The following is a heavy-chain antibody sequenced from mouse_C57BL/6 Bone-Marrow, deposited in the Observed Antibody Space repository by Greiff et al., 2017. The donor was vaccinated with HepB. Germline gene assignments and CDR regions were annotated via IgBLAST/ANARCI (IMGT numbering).Heavy chain of an antibody. Sequence: QVQLQQSGAELARPGASVKLSCKASGYTFTSYGISWVKQRTGQGLEWIGEINPRSGNTYYNEKFKGKATLTADKSSSTAYMELRSLTSEDSAVDFCNYCPAWVAYWGRGTLVTVSA. CDR3: NYCPAWVAY. CDR1: GYTFTSYG. D-gene: IGHD1-1*01. J-gene: IGHJ3*01. V-gene: IGHV1-81*01. CDR2: INPRSGNT.